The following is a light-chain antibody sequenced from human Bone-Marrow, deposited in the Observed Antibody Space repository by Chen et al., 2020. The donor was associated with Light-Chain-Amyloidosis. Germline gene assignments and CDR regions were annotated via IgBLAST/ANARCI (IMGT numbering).Light chain of an antibody. J-gene: IGKJ1*01. Sequence: DIQMTQSPSTLSASVGDRVTITCRASQNIRSLLAWYQQKPGKAPNLLIYKASTLESGVPSRFSGSGSGTEFTLTISSLQPDDSATYYCQHYNDYSSFGQGTKVEIK. CDR2: KAS. CDR3: QHYNDYSS. V-gene: IGKV1-5*03. CDR1: QNIRSL.